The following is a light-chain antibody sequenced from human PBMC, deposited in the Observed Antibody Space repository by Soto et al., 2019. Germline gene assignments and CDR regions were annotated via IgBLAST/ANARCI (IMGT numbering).Light chain of an antibody. CDR3: QQYYSFPLT. V-gene: IGKV1-17*01. CDR1: QGIRND. J-gene: IGKJ4*01. Sequence: DIQMTQSPSSLSASVGDRVTITCRAIQGIRNDLGWYQQKPGKAPELLIYAASTLQSGVPSRFSGSGSGTDFTLTISCLRSEDFATYHCQQYYSFPLTFGGGTKVDIK. CDR2: AAS.